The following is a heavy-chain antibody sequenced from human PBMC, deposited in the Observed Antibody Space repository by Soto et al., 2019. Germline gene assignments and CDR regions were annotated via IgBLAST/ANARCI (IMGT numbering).Heavy chain of an antibody. CDR1: GFTFSDYY. V-gene: IGHV3-11*01. D-gene: IGHD2-15*01. CDR2: ISSGSTSI. J-gene: IGHJ6*02. Sequence: GGSLRLSCAASGFTFSDYYMSWVRQAPRKGLEWVSHISSGSTSIYYTDSVKGRFTISRDNAKSSLYLQMNSLRAEDTAMYYCARIIGYGVDVWGQGTTVTVSS. CDR3: ARIIGYGVDV.